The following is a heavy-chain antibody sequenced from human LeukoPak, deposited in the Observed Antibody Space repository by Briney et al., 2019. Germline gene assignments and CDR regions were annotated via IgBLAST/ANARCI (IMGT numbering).Heavy chain of an antibody. CDR2: INHSGST. Sequence: SETLSLTCIVSGGSISSYYWSWIRQPPGKGLEWIGEINHSGSTNYNPSLKGRVTISVDTSKNQFSLKLSSVTAADTAVYYCARRSYYDSSGYQVWGQGTLVTVSS. CDR3: ARRSYYDSSGYQV. CDR1: GGSISSYY. J-gene: IGHJ4*02. D-gene: IGHD3-22*01. V-gene: IGHV4-34*01.